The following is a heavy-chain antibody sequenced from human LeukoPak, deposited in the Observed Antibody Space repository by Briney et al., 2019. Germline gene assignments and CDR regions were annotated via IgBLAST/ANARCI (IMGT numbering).Heavy chain of an antibody. V-gene: IGHV3-30*04. CDR1: GFTFSNFA. CDR2: ISYDGSNK. CDR3: ARGPYYYDSSGYSHFDY. Sequence: GGSLRLSCAATGFTFSNFAMHWVRQAPGKGLEWVAVISYDGSNKYYADSVKGRFTISRDNSKNTLYLQMNSLRAEDTAVYYCARGPYYYDSSGYSHFDYWGQGTLVTVSS. D-gene: IGHD3-22*01. J-gene: IGHJ4*02.